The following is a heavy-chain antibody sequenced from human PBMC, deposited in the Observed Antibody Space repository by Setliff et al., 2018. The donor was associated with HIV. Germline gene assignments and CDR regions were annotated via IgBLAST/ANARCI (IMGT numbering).Heavy chain of an antibody. CDR2: MNPNSGNT. Sequence: ASVKVSCKASGYTFTSYDINWVRQATGQGLEWMGWMNPNSGNTGYAQKFQGRVTITRNTSISTAYMKLSRLRSDDTAVYYCARAPYGDYGINFNAFDLWGQGTLVTVSS. CDR1: GYTFTSYD. J-gene: IGHJ3*01. V-gene: IGHV1-8*03. D-gene: IGHD4-17*01. CDR3: ARAPYGDYGINFNAFDL.